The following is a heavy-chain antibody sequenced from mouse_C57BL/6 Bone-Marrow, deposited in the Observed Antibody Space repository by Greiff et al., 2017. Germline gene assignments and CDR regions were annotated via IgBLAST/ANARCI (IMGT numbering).Heavy chain of an antibody. CDR3: ARPYYYGSSQSFYALDY. D-gene: IGHD1-1*01. Sequence: VQLQQSGAELARPGASVKLSCKASGYTFTSYGIRWVKQRTGQGLEWIGEIYPRSGNTYYNEKFKGKATLTADTSSSTAYMELRSLTSEDSAVYFCARPYYYGSSQSFYALDYWGQGTSVTVAS. CDR1: GYTFTSYG. CDR2: IYPRSGNT. J-gene: IGHJ4*01. V-gene: IGHV1-81*01.